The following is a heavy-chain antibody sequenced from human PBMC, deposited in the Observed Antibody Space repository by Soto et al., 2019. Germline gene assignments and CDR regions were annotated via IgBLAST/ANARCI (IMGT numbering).Heavy chain of an antibody. CDR3: ARDRGYCSGGSCYFGGPNDY. J-gene: IGHJ4*02. V-gene: IGHV1-3*01. D-gene: IGHD2-15*01. CDR2: INAGNGNT. CDR1: GYTFTSYA. Sequence: QVQLVQSGAEVKKPGASVKVSCKASGYTFTSYAMHWVRQAPGQRLEWMGWINAGNGNTKYSQKFQGRVTITRDTSASTAYMELSSLRSEDTAVYYCARDRGYCSGGSCYFGGPNDYWGQGTLVTVSS.